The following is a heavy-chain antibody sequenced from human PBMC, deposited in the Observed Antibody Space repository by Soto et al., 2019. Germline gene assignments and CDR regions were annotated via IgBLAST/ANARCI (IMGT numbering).Heavy chain of an antibody. CDR1: GYGFSNYW. V-gene: IGHV5-51*01. CDR3: ARPFGSSYVMDV. J-gene: IGHJ6*02. Sequence: PGESLKISCKGSGYGFSNYWIGWVRQMPGKGLEWMGIIYPGDSETRYSPSFQGQVTISVDKTINTAYLQWSSLKASDTAMYYCARPFGSSYVMDVWGQGTTVTVSS. CDR2: IYPGDSET. D-gene: IGHD6-6*01.